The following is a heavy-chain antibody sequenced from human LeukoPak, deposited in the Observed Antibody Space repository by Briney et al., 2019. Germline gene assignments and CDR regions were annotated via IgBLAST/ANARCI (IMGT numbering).Heavy chain of an antibody. CDR1: GYTFTDYD. CDR3: AADDYGEYAMGY. Sequence: GASVKVSCKASGYTFTDYDINWLRQATGQRLEWMGWMKPNSGHTIYAQKFQGRLTMTRDKSKGTAYMELTSLRSDDTAVYYCAADDYGEYAMGYWGQGTLVTVSS. D-gene: IGHD4-17*01. J-gene: IGHJ4*02. CDR2: MKPNSGHT. V-gene: IGHV1-8*01.